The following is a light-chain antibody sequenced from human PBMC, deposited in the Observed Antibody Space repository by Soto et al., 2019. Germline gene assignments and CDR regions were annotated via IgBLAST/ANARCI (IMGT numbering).Light chain of an antibody. CDR3: SSYTSSSTLVV. CDR1: SSDVGGYNH. J-gene: IGLJ1*01. CDR2: DVS. V-gene: IGLV2-14*01. Sequence: QSALTQPASVSGSPGQSITISCTGTSSDVGGYNHVSWYQQHPGKAPKLMIYDVSNRPSGVSNRFSGSKSGNTASLTISGLQAEDEADYYCSSYTSSSTLVVFGTGTKVTVL.